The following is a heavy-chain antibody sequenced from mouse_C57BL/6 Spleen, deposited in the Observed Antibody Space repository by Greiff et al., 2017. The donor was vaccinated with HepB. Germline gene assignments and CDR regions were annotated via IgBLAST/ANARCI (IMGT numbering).Heavy chain of an antibody. CDR3: ARGMNYYAMDY. CDR2: ISNGGGST. Sequence: EVQLVESGGGLVQPGGSLKLSCAASGFTFSDYYMYWVRQTPEKRLEWVAYISNGGGSTYYPDTVKGRFTISRDNAKNTLYLQMSRLKSEDTAMYYCARGMNYYAMDYWGQGTSVTVSS. CDR1: GFTFSDYY. V-gene: IGHV5-12*01. J-gene: IGHJ4*01.